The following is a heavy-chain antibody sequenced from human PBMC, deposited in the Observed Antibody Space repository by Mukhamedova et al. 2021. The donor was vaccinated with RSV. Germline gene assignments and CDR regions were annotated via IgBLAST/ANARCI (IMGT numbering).Heavy chain of an antibody. Sequence: GLVWVSRITSDGSSATYADSVKGRFTISRDNAKNTLYLQMNSLRAEDTAVYYCARVGGNTYGTFDYWGQGTRVTVSS. D-gene: IGHD5-18*01. CDR3: ARVGGNTYGTFDY. CDR2: ITSDGSSA. J-gene: IGHJ4*02. V-gene: IGHV3-74*01.